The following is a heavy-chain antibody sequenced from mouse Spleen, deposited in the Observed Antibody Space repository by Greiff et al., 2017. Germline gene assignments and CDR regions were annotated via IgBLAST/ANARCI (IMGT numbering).Heavy chain of an antibody. J-gene: IGHJ4*01. D-gene: IGHD1-1*01. Sequence: QVQLKESGPELVKPGASVKISCKASGYAFSSSWMNWVKQRPGKGLEWIGRIYPGDGDTNYNGKFKGKATLTADKSSSTAYMQLSSLTSEDSAVYFCAREGITAYAMDYWGQGTSDTVSS. V-gene: IGHV1-82*01. CDR3: AREGITAYAMDY. CDR1: GYAFSSSW. CDR2: IYPGDGDT.